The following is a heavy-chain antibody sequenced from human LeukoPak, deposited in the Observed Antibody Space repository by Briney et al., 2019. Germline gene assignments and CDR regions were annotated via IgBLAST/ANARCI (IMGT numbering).Heavy chain of an antibody. Sequence: PGGSLRLSCAASGFTFSSYAMHWVRQAPGKGLEWVAVISYDGSNKYYADSVKGRFTISRDNSKNTLYLQMNSLRAEDTAVYYCARGSGDYSSSFGDYWGQGTLVTVSS. CDR1: GFTFSSYA. J-gene: IGHJ4*02. V-gene: IGHV3-30-3*01. CDR3: ARGSGDYSSSFGDY. D-gene: IGHD6-13*01. CDR2: ISYDGSNK.